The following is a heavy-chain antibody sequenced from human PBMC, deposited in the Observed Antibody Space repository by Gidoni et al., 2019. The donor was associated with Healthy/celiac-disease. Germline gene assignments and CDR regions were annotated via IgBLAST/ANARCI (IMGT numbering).Heavy chain of an antibody. Sequence: QVQLVESGGGVVQPGRSLRLSCAASGFTFSSYGMHWVRQAPGKGLEWVAVIWYDGSNKYYADSVKGRFTIPRDNSKNTLYLQMNSLRAEDTAVYYCARGITMVQGVISVGLLNWFDPWGQGTLVTVSS. D-gene: IGHD3-10*01. J-gene: IGHJ5*02. CDR3: ARGITMVQGVISVGLLNWFDP. CDR2: IWYDGSNK. CDR1: GFTFSSYG. V-gene: IGHV3-33*01.